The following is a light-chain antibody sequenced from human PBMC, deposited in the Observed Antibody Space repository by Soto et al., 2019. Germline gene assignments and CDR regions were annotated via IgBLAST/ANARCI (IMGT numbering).Light chain of an antibody. CDR3: TSKTSSSTPYV. Sequence: QSVLTQPPSASGSPGQSVTISCTGTSSDVGGYNYVSWYQQHPGKAPKLMIYEVSNRPSGVSNRFSGSKSGNTASLTISGLQVEDEADYYCTSKTSSSTPYVFGTGTKLTVL. CDR1: SSDVGGYNY. CDR2: EVS. J-gene: IGLJ1*01. V-gene: IGLV2-14*01.